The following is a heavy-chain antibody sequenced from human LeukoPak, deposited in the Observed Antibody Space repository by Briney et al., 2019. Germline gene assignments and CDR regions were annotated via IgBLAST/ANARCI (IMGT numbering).Heavy chain of an antibody. V-gene: IGHV4-34*01. Sequence: PSESLSLTCVVYGRSFSGYYWSWLRPPPGKGLEWMGEINHCGNTNYNPSLKSRITISVHTPKDQFSLKLGPGTAADAAMYYCARGSGTRRFHPWGQGTLDTVSS. D-gene: IGHD6-13*01. CDR3: ARGSGTRRFHP. CDR1: GRSFSGYY. CDR2: INHCGNT. J-gene: IGHJ5*02.